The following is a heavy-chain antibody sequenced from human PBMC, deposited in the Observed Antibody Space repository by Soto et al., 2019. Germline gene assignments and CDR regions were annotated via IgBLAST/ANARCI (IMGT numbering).Heavy chain of an antibody. Sequence: EVQLVESGGGLIQPGGSLRLSCAAPGFTVSSNYMSWVRQAPGKGLEWVSVIYSGGSTYYADSVKGRFTISRDNSKNTLYLQMNSLRAEDTAVYYCARAPNNIAAADYYYYYGMDVWGQGTTVTVSS. CDR3: ARAPNNIAAADYYYYYGMDV. D-gene: IGHD6-13*01. J-gene: IGHJ6*02. CDR2: IYSGGST. CDR1: GFTVSSNY. V-gene: IGHV3-53*01.